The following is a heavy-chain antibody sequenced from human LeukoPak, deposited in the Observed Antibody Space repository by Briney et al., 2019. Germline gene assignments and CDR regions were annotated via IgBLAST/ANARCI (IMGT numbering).Heavy chain of an antibody. CDR1: GFTFSSYW. D-gene: IGHD3-16*01. J-gene: IGHJ4*02. V-gene: IGHV3-7*05. CDR2: IKQDGSEK. CDR3: AANTHSGY. Sequence: GGSLRLSCAASGFTFSSYWMSWVRQAPGKGLEWVANIKQDGSEKYYVDSVKGRFTISRDNAKNSLYLQMNNVRAEDTAVYFCAANTHSGYWGQGALVTVSS.